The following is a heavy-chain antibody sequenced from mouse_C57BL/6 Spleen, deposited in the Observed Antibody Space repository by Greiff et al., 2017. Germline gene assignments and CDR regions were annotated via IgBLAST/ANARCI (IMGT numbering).Heavy chain of an antibody. CDR2: ISSGSSTI. CDR3: ARKTTVEYFDV. J-gene: IGHJ1*03. Sequence: EVKLVESGGGLVKPGGSLKLSCAASGFTFSDYGMHWVRQAPEKGLEWVAYISSGSSTIYYADTVKGRFTISRDNAKNTLFLQMTSLRSEDTAMYYCARKTTVEYFDVWGTGTTVTVSS. CDR1: GFTFSDYG. D-gene: IGHD1-1*01. V-gene: IGHV5-17*01.